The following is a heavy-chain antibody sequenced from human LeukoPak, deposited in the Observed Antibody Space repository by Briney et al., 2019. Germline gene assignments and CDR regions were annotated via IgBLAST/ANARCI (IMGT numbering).Heavy chain of an antibody. CDR2: ISSSSSYI. CDR1: GFTFSSYT. CDR3: ARAGGGDLDY. V-gene: IGHV3-21*01. Sequence: GGSLRLSCAASGFTFSSYTMNWVRQAPGKGLEWVSSISSSSSYIYYADSVKGRFTISRDNAKNSLYLQMNSLRAEDTVVYYCARAGGGDLDYWGQGTLVTVSS. J-gene: IGHJ4*02. D-gene: IGHD3-16*01.